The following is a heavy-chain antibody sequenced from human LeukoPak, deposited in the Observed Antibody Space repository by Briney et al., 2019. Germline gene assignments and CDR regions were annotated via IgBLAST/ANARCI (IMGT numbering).Heavy chain of an antibody. Sequence: PSQTLSLTCTVSGGSISSGSYYWSWTRQPAGKGLEWIGRIYTSGSTNYNPSLKSRVTISVDTSKNQFSLKLSSVTAADTAVYYCARDRYYDFWTLPAGWFDPWGQGTLVTVSS. CDR3: ARDRYYDFWTLPAGWFDP. CDR2: IYTSGST. CDR1: GGSISSGSYY. D-gene: IGHD3-3*01. V-gene: IGHV4-61*02. J-gene: IGHJ5*02.